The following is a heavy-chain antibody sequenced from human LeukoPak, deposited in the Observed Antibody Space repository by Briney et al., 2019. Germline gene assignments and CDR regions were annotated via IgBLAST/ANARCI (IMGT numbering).Heavy chain of an antibody. J-gene: IGHJ4*02. CDR2: INDSGGST. Sequence: GGSLRLSCAASGFTFSSYAMTWVRQAPGKGLEWVSTINDSGGSTFYADSVKGRFTISRDNSKNTLYVQMNSLRAEDTAVYYCAKATGPSYFDHWGQGTLVTVSS. V-gene: IGHV3-23*01. CDR1: GFTFSSYA. CDR3: AKATGPSYFDH. D-gene: IGHD1-14*01.